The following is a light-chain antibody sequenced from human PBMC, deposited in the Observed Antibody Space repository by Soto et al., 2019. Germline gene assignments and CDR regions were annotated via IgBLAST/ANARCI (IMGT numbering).Light chain of an antibody. CDR1: QSVSSN. CDR2: GAS. CDR3: QQYGSSPPT. Sequence: ERATLSCRASQSVSSNLAWYQQKPGQAPRLLIYGASTRATGIPDRFSGSGSGTDFTLTISRLEPEDFAVYYCQQYGSSPPTFGQGTKVDIK. V-gene: IGKV3-20*01. J-gene: IGKJ1*01.